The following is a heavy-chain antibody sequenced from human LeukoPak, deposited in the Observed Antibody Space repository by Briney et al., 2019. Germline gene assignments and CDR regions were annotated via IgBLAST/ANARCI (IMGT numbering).Heavy chain of an antibody. CDR3: ATQRGSYLWGTDFDY. V-gene: IGHV1-2*02. J-gene: IGHJ4*02. CDR1: GYTLSELS. CDR2: INPNSGDT. D-gene: IGHD3-16*01. Sequence: ASVKVSCKISGYTLSELSIHWVRQAPGQGLEWMGWINPNSGDTKYAQKFQGRVTMTRDTSISTAYMELSRLRPDDTAVYYCATQRGSYLWGTDFDYWGQGTLVTVSS.